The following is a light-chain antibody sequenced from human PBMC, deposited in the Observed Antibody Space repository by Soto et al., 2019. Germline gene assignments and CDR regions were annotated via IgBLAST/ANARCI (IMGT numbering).Light chain of an antibody. V-gene: IGKV1-39*01. CDR3: QQTYITPRT. J-gene: IGKJ2*01. CDR2: AAS. Sequence: DIQMTQSPSSLSASIGDRVTITCRASQTISSHLSWYQQKPGKAPKLLIYAASSLHNGAPSRFSGSGSGTDFTLTINDLQPEDFATYYCQQTYITPRTFGQGTKLEI. CDR1: QTISSH.